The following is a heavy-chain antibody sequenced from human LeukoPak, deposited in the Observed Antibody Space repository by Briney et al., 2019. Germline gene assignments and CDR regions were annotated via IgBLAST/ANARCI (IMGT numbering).Heavy chain of an antibody. J-gene: IGHJ4*02. CDR3: ARLYCSSTSCLLDY. CDR1: GFTFSNYA. CDR2: ISSNGGST. V-gene: IGHV3-64*01. Sequence: GGSLRLSCTASGFTFSNYAKHWVRQAPGKGLEYVAAISSNGGSTYYANSVKGRVTISRDNSKNTLHLQMGSLRAEDMAVYYCARLYCSSTSCLLDYWGQGTLVTVSS. D-gene: IGHD2-2*01.